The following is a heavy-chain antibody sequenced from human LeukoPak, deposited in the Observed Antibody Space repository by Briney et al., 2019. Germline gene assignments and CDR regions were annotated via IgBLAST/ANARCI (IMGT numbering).Heavy chain of an antibody. CDR2: ISAYNGNT. J-gene: IGHJ6*02. D-gene: IGHD3-10*01. CDR3: ARGTITMVRGVIINYYYYGMDV. V-gene: IGHV1-18*01. CDR1: GYTFTSYG. Sequence: ASVKVSCKASGYTFTSYGISWVRQAPGQGLEWMGWISAYNGNTNYAQKLQGRVTMTTDTSTSTAYMELRSLRSDDTAAYYCARGTITMVRGVIINYYYYGMDVWGQGTTVTVSS.